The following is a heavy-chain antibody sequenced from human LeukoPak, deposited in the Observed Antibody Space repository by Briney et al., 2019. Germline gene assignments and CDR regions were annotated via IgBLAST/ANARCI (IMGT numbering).Heavy chain of an antibody. D-gene: IGHD3-3*01. Sequence: GRSLRLSCAASGFTFSSYAMHWVRQAPGKGLEWVAVISYDGSNKYYADSVKGRFTISRDNSKNTLYLQLNSLRAEDTAVYYCARDRGRILEWPLLGYFDYWGQGTLVTVSS. J-gene: IGHJ4*02. CDR2: ISYDGSNK. CDR1: GFTFSSYA. CDR3: ARDRGRILEWPLLGYFDY. V-gene: IGHV3-30-3*01.